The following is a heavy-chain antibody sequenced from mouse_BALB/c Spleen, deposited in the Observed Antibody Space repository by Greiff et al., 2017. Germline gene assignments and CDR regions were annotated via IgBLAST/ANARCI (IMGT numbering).Heavy chain of an antibody. CDR2: ISTYYGDA. D-gene: IGHD1-1*01. J-gene: IGHJ4*01. CDR3: ARYGTFYAMDY. Sequence: VQLQQSGAELVRPGVSVKISCKGSGYTFTDYAMHWVKQSHAKSLEWIGVISTYYGDASYNQKFKGKATMTVDKSSSTAYMELARLTSEDSAIYYCARYGTFYAMDYWGQGTSVTVSS. CDR1: GYTFTDYA. V-gene: IGHV1S137*01.